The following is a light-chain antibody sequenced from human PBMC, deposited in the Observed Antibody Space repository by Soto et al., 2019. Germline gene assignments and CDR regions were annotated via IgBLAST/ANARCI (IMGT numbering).Light chain of an antibody. CDR2: GAS. CDR3: QQYGSSIT. J-gene: IGKJ5*01. V-gene: IGKV3-20*01. Sequence: EIGLTQSPCTLSLSPGERATLSCRASQSVSSSYLAWYQQKPGQAPRLLIYGASSRATGIPDRFSGSGSGTDFTLTISRLEPEDFAVYYCQQYGSSITFGQGTRLEIK. CDR1: QSVSSSY.